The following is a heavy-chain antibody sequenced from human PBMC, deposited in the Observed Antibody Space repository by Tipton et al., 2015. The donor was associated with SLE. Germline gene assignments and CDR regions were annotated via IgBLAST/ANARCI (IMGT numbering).Heavy chain of an antibody. CDR3: ARPGVAYGGYRAWAD. J-gene: IGHJ3*01. D-gene: IGHD5-12*01. CDR2: INHSGST. V-gene: IGHV4-34*01. CDR1: GGSFSGYY. Sequence: TLSLTCAVYGGSFSGYYWSWIRQPPGKGLEWIGEINHSGSTNYNPSLKSRVTISVDTSKNQFSLKLSSVTAADTAVYYCARPGVAYGGYRAWADWGQGTMLTVSS.